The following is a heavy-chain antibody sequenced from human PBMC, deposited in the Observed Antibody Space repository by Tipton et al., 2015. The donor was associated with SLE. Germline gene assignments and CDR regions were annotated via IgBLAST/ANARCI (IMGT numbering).Heavy chain of an antibody. CDR1: GDSIISSSNY. V-gene: IGHV4-39*07. CDR3: VTKTGSYSDY. CDR2: VFYGANT. Sequence: TLSLTCTVSGDSIISSSNYWGWIRQTPGENLEWIGSVFYGANTYYNPSLRGRVTISLDTPRNQFSLKLSSVTAVDTAVYYCVTKTGSYSDYWGRGTLLTVSS. D-gene: IGHD1-26*01. J-gene: IGHJ4*02.